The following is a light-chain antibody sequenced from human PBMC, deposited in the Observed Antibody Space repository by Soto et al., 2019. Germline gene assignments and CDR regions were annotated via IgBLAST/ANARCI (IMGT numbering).Light chain of an antibody. CDR1: SSNIGSNY. CDR2: SNN. Sequence: QSVLTQPPSASGTPGQRVTISCSGSSSNIGSNYVYWYQQLPGTAPKLLIYSNNQRPSGVPDRFSGPKSGTSASLAISGLRSEDEADYYCAAWDDSLSGYVFGTGTKVTVL. V-gene: IGLV1-47*02. J-gene: IGLJ1*01. CDR3: AAWDDSLSGYV.